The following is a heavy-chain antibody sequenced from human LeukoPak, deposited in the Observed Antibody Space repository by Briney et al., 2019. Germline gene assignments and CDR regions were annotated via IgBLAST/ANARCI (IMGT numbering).Heavy chain of an antibody. V-gene: IGHV3-20*04. D-gene: IGHD6-13*01. Sequence: PGGSLRLSCAISGFTFDDYGMNWVRQAPGKGLEWVCGINLNVDYTHYADSVTRPFTISRDNAKNSLYLQITSLRAEDPALYYCARSYSSRSFYYIYVWGKGNPVTVS. J-gene: IGHJ6*03. CDR2: INLNVDYT. CDR3: ARSYSSRSFYYIYV. CDR1: GFTFDDYG.